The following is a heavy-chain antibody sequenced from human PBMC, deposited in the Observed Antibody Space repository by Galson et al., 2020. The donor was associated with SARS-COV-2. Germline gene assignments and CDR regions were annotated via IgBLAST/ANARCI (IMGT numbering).Heavy chain of an antibody. D-gene: IGHD3-16*01. CDR1: GYTFTRYG. J-gene: IGHJ6*03. Sequence: ASVKVSCKASGYTFTRYGFNWVRQAPGQGLESMGWISAYNGNTYCTQKLQGRVTMTIDTSTSTAYMELRSLRSDDTAVYYCARWGPYDHYMDVWGRGTTVTVSS. CDR2: ISAYNGNT. CDR3: ARWGPYDHYMDV. V-gene: IGHV1-18*01.